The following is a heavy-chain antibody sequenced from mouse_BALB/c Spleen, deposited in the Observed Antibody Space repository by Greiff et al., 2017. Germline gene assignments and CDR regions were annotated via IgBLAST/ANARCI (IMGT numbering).Heavy chain of an antibody. CDR1: GYTFTDYA. CDR3: ARSITTVVAPYWYFDV. CDR2: ISTYNGNT. V-gene: IGHV1-67*01. Sequence: VQVVESGPEVVRPGVSVKISCKGSGYTFTDYAMHWVKQSHAKSLEWIGVISTYNGNTNYNQKFKGKATMTVDKSSSTAYMELARLTSEDSAIYYCARSITTVVAPYWYFDVWGAGTTVTVSS. D-gene: IGHD1-1*01. J-gene: IGHJ1*01.